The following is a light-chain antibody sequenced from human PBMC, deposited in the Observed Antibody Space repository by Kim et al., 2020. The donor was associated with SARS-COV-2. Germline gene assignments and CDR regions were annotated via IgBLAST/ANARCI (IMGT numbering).Light chain of an antibody. V-gene: IGLV4-69*01. J-gene: IGLJ3*02. Sequence: SVKLTCTLGGGHVSYVSAWDQHQPGKGPRYLMNLNSAGSHIKGDGIPDRFSGSGSGAERYLTISGLQSEDEADYYCQTWDTGIRVFGGGTQLTVL. CDR1: GGHVSYV. CDR3: QTWDTGIRV. CDR2: LNSAGSH.